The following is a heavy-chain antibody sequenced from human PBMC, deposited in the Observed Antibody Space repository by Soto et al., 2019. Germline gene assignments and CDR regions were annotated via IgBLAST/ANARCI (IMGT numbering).Heavy chain of an antibody. V-gene: IGHV3-13*01. CDR1: GFSFSSYD. CDR2: IGTAGDT. Sequence: GGSLRLSCAASGFSFSSYDMHWVRQATGKGLEWVSAIGTAGDTYYPGSVKGRFTISRENAKNSLYLQMNSLRAGDTAVYYCARGMGSSWDSDAFDIWGQGTMVTVSS. J-gene: IGHJ3*02. CDR3: ARGMGSSWDSDAFDI. D-gene: IGHD6-13*01.